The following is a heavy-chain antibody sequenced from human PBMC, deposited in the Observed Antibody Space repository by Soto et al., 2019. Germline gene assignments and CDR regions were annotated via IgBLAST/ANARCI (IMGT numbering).Heavy chain of an antibody. V-gene: IGHV4-31*03. CDR2: IYYSGIT. CDR3: ARDVWDSRGYYRSSYYYYGMDV. Sequence: QVQLQESGPGLVKPSQTLSLTCTVSGGSINSGGHYWTWIRQHPGKGLEWIGNIYYSGITDYNPSLKSRVTISADTSKNQFSLRLSSVTAADTAVYYCARDVWDSRGYYRSSYYYYGMDVWGQGTTVTVSS. CDR1: GGSINSGGHY. J-gene: IGHJ6*02. D-gene: IGHD3-22*01.